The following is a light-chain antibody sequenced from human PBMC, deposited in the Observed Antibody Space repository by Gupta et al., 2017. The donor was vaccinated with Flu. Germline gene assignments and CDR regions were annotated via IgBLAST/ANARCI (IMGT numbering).Light chain of an antibody. CDR3: HTHSRNLVT. Sequence: DIKQTQSPSTLSASVGDRVPITCRASQSISNWVAWYQQKPGKAQKRRIYKASSVESWVPSRGIGSGSGAEFTATFRRLQPDDFAIYYCHTHSRNLVTF. CDR2: KAS. CDR1: QSISNW. J-gene: IGKJ2*01. V-gene: IGKV1-5*03.